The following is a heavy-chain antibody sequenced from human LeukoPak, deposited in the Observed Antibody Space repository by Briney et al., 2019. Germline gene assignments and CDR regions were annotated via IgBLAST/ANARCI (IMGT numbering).Heavy chain of an antibody. CDR1: GFTFSSYG. CDR2: IKQDGSEK. CDR3: ARVAHYDFWSGSGSDYFDY. Sequence: PGGSLRLSCAASGFTFSSYGMHWVRQAPGKGLEWVANIKQDGSEKYYVDSVKGRFTISRDNAKNSLYLQMNSLRAEDTAVYYCARVAHYDFWSGSGSDYFDYWGQGTLVTVSS. V-gene: IGHV3-7*01. J-gene: IGHJ4*02. D-gene: IGHD3-3*01.